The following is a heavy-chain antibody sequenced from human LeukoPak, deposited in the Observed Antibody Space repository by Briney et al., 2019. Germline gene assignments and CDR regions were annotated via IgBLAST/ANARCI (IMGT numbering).Heavy chain of an antibody. D-gene: IGHD4-17*01. CDR2: ITGGHYAT. V-gene: IGHV3-23*01. CDR3: TKDPNGDYIGAFDP. CDR1: GFIFSSFA. Sequence: TGGSLRLSCAASGFIFSSFAMTWVRQAPGKGLEWVSSITGGHYATYNTDSVKGRFTISRDNAKNTLYLQMNSLRADDTAIYYCTKDPNGDYIGAFDPWGQGTLVTVSS. J-gene: IGHJ5*02.